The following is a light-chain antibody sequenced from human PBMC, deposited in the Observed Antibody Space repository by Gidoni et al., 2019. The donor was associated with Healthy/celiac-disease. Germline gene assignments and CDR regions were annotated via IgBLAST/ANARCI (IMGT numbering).Light chain of an antibody. J-gene: IGKJ2*01. CDR3: QQSYSTPWT. V-gene: IGKV1-39*01. Sequence: DIQMTQSPSSLSASVGDRVTITCQASQSISSYLNWYQQKPGKAPKLLIYAASSLQSGVPSRFSGSGSGTDFTLTISSLQPEDFATYYCQQSYSTPWTFXQXTKLEIK. CDR2: AAS. CDR1: QSISSY.